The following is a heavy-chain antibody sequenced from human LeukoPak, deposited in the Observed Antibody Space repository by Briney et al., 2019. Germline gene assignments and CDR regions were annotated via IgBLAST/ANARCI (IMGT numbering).Heavy chain of an antibody. Sequence: PGGSLRLSCAASGFTFSSYWMHWVRQAPGKGLVWVSRIYSDGSSTTYADSVKGRFTISRDNAKNTLYLQMNSLRAEDTAVYYCATLRLGELSLRPYGYWGQGTLVTVSS. D-gene: IGHD3-16*02. CDR2: IYSDGSST. CDR1: GFTFSSYW. J-gene: IGHJ4*02. CDR3: ATLRLGELSLRPYGY. V-gene: IGHV3-74*01.